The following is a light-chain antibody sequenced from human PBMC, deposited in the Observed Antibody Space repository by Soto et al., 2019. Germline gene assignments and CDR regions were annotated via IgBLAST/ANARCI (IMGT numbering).Light chain of an antibody. V-gene: IGKV1-5*03. Sequence: DIQMTQSPSSLSASVGDRVTTTCRASQSIRRFLAWYQQKPGKAPKLLIYQASNLESGVPSRFSGSGSGTEFTLTISSLQPDDFAVYYCQQYNYYRWTFGQGTKVDIK. J-gene: IGKJ1*01. CDR1: QSIRRF. CDR2: QAS. CDR3: QQYNYYRWT.